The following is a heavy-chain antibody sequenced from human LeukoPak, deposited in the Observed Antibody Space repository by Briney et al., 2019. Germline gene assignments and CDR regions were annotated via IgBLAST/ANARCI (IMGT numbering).Heavy chain of an antibody. CDR3: AKGDLITYYYDSSGYLFDY. V-gene: IGHV3-23*01. CDR2: ISGSGGST. J-gene: IGHJ4*02. CDR1: GFTFSSYA. D-gene: IGHD3-22*01. Sequence: GGSLRLSCAASGFTFSSYAMSWVRQAPGKGLEWVSAISGSGGSTYYADSVKGRFTISRDNSKNTLYLQMNSLRAEDTAVYYCAKGDLITYYYDSSGYLFDYWGQGTLVTVSP.